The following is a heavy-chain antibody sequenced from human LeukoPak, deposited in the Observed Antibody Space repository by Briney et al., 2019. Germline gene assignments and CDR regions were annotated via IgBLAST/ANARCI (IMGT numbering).Heavy chain of an antibody. D-gene: IGHD4-11*01. V-gene: IGHV3-21*01. Sequence: GGSLRLSCAASGFTFSSYAMHWVRQAPGKGLEWVSSISSSSSYIYYADSVKGRFTISRDNAKNSLYLQMNSLRAEDTGVYYCARTTGYYYYMDVWGKGTTVTISS. CDR2: ISSSSSYI. J-gene: IGHJ6*03. CDR1: GFTFSSYA. CDR3: ARTTGYYYYMDV.